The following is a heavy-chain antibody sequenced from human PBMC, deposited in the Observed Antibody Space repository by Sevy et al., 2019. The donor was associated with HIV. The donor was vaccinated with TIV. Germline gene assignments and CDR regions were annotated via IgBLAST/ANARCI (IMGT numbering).Heavy chain of an antibody. CDR2: FDPEDGET. J-gene: IGHJ4*02. CDR1: GYTLSELS. Sequence: ASVKVSCKASGYTLSELSMHWVRLAPGKGLEWMGSFDPEDGETIYAQKFQGRVTMTEDTSTDTAYMELSSLRSEDTAGYYCTTTKDYYDSSGSPFDYWGQGTLVTVSS. CDR3: TTTKDYYDSSGSPFDY. V-gene: IGHV1-24*01. D-gene: IGHD3-22*01.